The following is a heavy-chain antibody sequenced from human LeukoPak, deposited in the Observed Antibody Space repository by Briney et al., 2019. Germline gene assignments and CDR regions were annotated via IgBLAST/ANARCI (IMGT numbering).Heavy chain of an antibody. CDR2: IYPGYSDT. D-gene: IGHD4-17*01. CDR3: ARRYGLAYYYGMDV. Sequence: GGALKISCKCLGYSLTSYWMGGVRPRPGEGVEGMGLIYPGYSDTRYSPSVQGQVTISADKSISTAYPQWSSLKASDTAMYYCARRYGLAYYYGMDVWGEGTTVTVSS. J-gene: IGHJ6*04. CDR1: GYSLTSYW. V-gene: IGHV5-51*01.